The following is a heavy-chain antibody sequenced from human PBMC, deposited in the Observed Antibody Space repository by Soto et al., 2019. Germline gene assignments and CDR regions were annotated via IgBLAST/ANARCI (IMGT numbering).Heavy chain of an antibody. CDR1: GGSVSSGSYY. D-gene: IGHD2-2*01. V-gene: IGHV4-61*01. J-gene: IGHJ6*02. CDR2: IYYSGST. Sequence: QVQLQESGPGLVKPSETLSLTCTVSGGSVSSGSYYWSWIRQPPGKGLEWIGYIYYSGSTNYNPSLKSRVTISVDTSKNQFSLKLSSVTAADTAVYYCARDRGGWEIVVVPAAMGYYYGMDVWGQGTTVTVSS. CDR3: ARDRGGWEIVVVPAAMGYYYGMDV.